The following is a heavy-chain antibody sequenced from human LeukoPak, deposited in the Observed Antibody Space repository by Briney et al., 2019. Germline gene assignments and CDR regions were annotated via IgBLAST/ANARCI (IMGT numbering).Heavy chain of an antibody. D-gene: IGHD1-26*01. V-gene: IGHV3-33*06. CDR2: IYYDGSNK. CDR1: GFTFSNYG. J-gene: IGHJ4*02. CDR3: AKGEYSGSYGGFDY. Sequence: PGGSLRLSCAASGFTFSNYGMHWVRQAPGKGLEWVALIYYDGSNKYSADSVKGRFTISRDNSQNTVFLQMNSLRAEDTAVYYCAKGEYSGSYGGFDYWGQGTLVTVSS.